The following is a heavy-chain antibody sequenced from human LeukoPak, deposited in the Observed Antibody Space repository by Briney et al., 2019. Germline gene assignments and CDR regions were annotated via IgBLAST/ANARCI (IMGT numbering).Heavy chain of an antibody. J-gene: IGHJ6*02. CDR3: ARRVVVIYGMDV. Sequence: SETLFLTCTVSGGSVSSGSYYWSWIGQPPGKGLEWIGYIYYSGSTNYNPSLKSRVTISVDTSKNQFSLKLSSVTAADTAVYYCARRVVVIYGMDVWGQGTTVTVSS. V-gene: IGHV4-61*01. CDR1: GGSVSSGSYY. D-gene: IGHD3-22*01. CDR2: IYYSGST.